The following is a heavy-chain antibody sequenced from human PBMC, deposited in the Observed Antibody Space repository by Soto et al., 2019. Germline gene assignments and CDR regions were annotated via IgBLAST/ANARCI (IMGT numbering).Heavy chain of an antibody. J-gene: IGHJ4*02. CDR1: GGTFSSYV. CDR3: AREALGATWDY. V-gene: IGHV1-69*13. CDR2: IIPMFGTT. Sequence: QVQLVQSGAEVKRPGSSVKVSCKASGGTFSSYVFDWVRQTPGQGLEWMGRIIPMFGTTDYAQKFQGRVTISEDESTTTAYMDLSSLRSDDTAVYYCAREALGATWDYWGQGTLVTVSS. D-gene: IGHD1-26*01.